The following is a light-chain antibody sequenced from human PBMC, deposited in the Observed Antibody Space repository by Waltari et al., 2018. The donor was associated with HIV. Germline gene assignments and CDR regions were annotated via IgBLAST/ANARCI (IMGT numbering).Light chain of an antibody. J-gene: IGKJ2*01. V-gene: IGKV1-39*01. CDR1: ESIISY. Sequence: DINMTQSPSSLSASVGDRVTITCRASESIISYLNWYHQSPGKATTLLIFGTSTLQDGVPSRFSGSGSETEFALSIAGLQREDFGTYFCQQTFSPPRTFGPGT. CDR2: GTS. CDR3: QQTFSPPRT.